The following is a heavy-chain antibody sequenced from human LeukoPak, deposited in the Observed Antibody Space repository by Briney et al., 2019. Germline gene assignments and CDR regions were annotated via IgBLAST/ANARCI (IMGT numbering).Heavy chain of an antibody. CDR1: GFTFSSYG. Sequence: PGGSLRLSCAASGFTFSSYGMHWVRQAPGKGLEWVAVISYDGSNKYYADSVKGRFTISRDNSKNTLYLQMNSLRAEDTAVYYCAKELYPPSSYYNDSSLDYWGQGTLVTVSS. J-gene: IGHJ4*02. D-gene: IGHD3-22*01. CDR3: AKELYPPSSYYNDSSLDY. V-gene: IGHV3-30*18. CDR2: ISYDGSNK.